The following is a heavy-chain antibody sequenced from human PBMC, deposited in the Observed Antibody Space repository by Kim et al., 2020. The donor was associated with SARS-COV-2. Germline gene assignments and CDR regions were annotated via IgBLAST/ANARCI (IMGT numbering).Heavy chain of an antibody. J-gene: IGHJ4*02. CDR3: TTEGSYYGSGSYYNVEGFDY. CDR1: GFTFSNAW. CDR2: IKSKTDGGTT. V-gene: IGHV3-15*01. Sequence: GGSLRLSCAASGFTFSNAWMSWVRQAPGKGLEWVGRIKSKTDGGTTDYAAPVKGRFTISRDDSKNTRYLQMNSLKTEDTAVYYCTTEGSYYGSGSYYNVEGFDYWGQGTLVTVSS. D-gene: IGHD3-10*01.